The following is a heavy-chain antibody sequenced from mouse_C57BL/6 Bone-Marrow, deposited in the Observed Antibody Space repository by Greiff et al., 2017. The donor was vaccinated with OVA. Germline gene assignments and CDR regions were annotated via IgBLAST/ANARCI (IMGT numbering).Heavy chain of an antibody. V-gene: IGHV7-3*01. Sequence: EVQRVESGGGLVQPGGSLSLSCAASGFTFTDYYMSWVRQPPGKGLEWLGFIRNKANGYTTEYSASVKGRFTISRDNSQSILYLQMNALRAEDSATYYCAIITTVVAKYFDVWGTGTTVTVSS. D-gene: IGHD1-1*01. J-gene: IGHJ1*03. CDR3: AIITTVVAKYFDV. CDR1: GFTFTDYY. CDR2: IRNKANGYTT.